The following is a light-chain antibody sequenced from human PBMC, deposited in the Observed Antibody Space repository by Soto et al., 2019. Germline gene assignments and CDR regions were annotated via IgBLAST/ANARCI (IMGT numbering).Light chain of an antibody. J-gene: IGKJ1*01. CDR3: QQFGDWPS. CDR1: QSVSSH. V-gene: IGKV3-15*01. Sequence: EIRMTQSPAILSVSPGESATLSCRASQSVSSHVVWYQQKPGQAPRLLISDSSTRATGIPARLSGSGSGTEFTLTISSMKSDDYAIYYCQQFGDWPSFGLGTKVDIK. CDR2: DSS.